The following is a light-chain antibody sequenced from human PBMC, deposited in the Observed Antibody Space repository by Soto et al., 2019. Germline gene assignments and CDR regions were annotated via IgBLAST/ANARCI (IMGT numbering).Light chain of an antibody. CDR1: SSDVGGYNY. Sequence: QSALTQPASVSGSPGQSITISCTGTSSDVGGYNYVSWYQQHPGKAPKLMIYDVSNRPSGVSNRFSGSKSGNMASLTISGLQAEDEADYYCSSYTSSSTSVFGTGTKLTVL. V-gene: IGLV2-14*01. J-gene: IGLJ1*01. CDR3: SSYTSSSTSV. CDR2: DVS.